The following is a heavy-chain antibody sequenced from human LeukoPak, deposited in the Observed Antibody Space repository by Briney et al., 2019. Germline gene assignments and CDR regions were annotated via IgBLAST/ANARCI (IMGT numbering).Heavy chain of an antibody. Sequence: ASVKVSCKAYAYTFTGYYMHCVRQDPGQGLEWMGWINPNSGGTNYAQKFQGRVTMTRDTSISTAYMELSRLRSDDTAVYYCARAWLRLNPYFDYWGQGTLVTVSS. V-gene: IGHV1-2*02. CDR3: ARAWLRLNPYFDY. J-gene: IGHJ4*02. CDR2: INPNSGGT. CDR1: AYTFTGYY. D-gene: IGHD5-12*01.